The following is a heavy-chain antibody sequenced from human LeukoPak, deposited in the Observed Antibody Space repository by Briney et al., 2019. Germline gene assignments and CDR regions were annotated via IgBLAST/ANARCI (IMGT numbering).Heavy chain of an antibody. D-gene: IGHD3-22*01. CDR1: GGSISSYY. V-gene: IGHV4-4*09. J-gene: IGHJ6*03. CDR3: ARVGYDSSGYYYGGPRYMDV. Sequence: SETLSLTCTVSGGSISSYYWSWIRQPPGKGLEWIGYIYPSGSTNYNPSLKSRVTISIDPSKNQFSLKLTSVAAADTAGYYCARVGYDSSGYYYGGPRYMDVWGKGTTVSVSS. CDR2: IYPSGST.